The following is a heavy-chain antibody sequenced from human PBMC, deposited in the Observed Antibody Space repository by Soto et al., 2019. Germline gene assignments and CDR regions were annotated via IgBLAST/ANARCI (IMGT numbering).Heavy chain of an antibody. Sequence: QVQLVQSGAEVKKPGASVTVSCKPSGYDFARHGITWVRQAPGQGLEWMGWISTYIGRTKSSQKFRDRLPMTIDSSTSTAFMELRNLTSYDTAVYYCARDHRTYGSGWYELDYWGQGSLVTVS. J-gene: IGHJ4*02. CDR3: ARDHRTYGSGWYELDY. D-gene: IGHD6-19*01. CDR1: GYDFARHG. CDR2: ISTYIGRT. V-gene: IGHV1-18*01.